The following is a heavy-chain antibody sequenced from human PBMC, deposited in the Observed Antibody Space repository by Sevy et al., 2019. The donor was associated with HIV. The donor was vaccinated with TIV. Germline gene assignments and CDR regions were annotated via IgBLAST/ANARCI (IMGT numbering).Heavy chain of an antibody. CDR1: GLSVSDNY. J-gene: IGHJ6*02. CDR2: FYSDGRT. Sequence: GGSLRLSCAGSGLSVSDNYMNWVRQAPGKGLELVSVFYSDGRTYYADSVKGRFTISRDNSKNTLYLHMINLRPEDTAVYYCARDRYYDASGYYYYYYGMDVWGQGTTVTVSS. V-gene: IGHV3-66*01. D-gene: IGHD3-22*01. CDR3: ARDRYYDASGYYYYYYGMDV.